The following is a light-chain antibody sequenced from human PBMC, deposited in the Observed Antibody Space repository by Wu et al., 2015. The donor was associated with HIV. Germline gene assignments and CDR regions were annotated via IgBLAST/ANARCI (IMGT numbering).Light chain of an antibody. CDR2: DTS. CDR3: QKYNTAPWT. CDR1: QSVDNY. J-gene: IGKJ1*01. Sequence: EIVLTQSPATLSLSPGERATLSCRASQSVDNYLAWYQQKPGQTPRLLIYDTSNRATGIPTRFNGSGSGTDFTLTISSLQPEDVATYYCQKYNTAPWTFGQGTKVEMK. V-gene: IGKV3-11*01.